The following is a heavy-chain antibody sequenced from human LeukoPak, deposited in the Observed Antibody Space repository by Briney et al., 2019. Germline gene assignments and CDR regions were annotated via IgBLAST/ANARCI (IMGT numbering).Heavy chain of an antibody. CDR3: ARDPIPYGSGSYYSHAFDI. D-gene: IGHD3-10*01. CDR1: GFTFSSYG. J-gene: IGHJ3*02. V-gene: IGHV3-30*02. Sequence: GGSLRLSCAASGFTFSSYGMHWVRQAPGKGLEWVVFIRYDGSNKYYADSVKGRFTISRDNSKNTLYLQMNSLRAEDTAVYYCARDPIPYGSGSYYSHAFDIWGQGTMVTVSS. CDR2: IRYDGSNK.